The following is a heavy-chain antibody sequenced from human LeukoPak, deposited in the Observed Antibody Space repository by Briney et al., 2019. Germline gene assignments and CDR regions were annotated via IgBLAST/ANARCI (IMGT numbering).Heavy chain of an antibody. CDR3: ARDLVKGYDDAFDI. CDR2: ISSSGSTI. D-gene: IGHD2-2*01. J-gene: IGHJ3*02. V-gene: IGHV3-48*03. Sequence: GGSLRLSCAASGFTFSSYEMNWVRQAPGKGLEWLSYISSSGSTIYYADSVKCRFTISRDNAKNSLYLQMNSLRAEDTAVYYCARDLVKGYDDAFDIWGQGTMVTVSS. CDR1: GFTFSSYE.